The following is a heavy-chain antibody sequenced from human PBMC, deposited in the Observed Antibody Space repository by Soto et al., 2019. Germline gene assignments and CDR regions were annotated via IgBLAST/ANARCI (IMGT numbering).Heavy chain of an antibody. V-gene: IGHV4-39*01. CDR2: MYYTGNK. D-gene: IGHD6-6*01. CDR1: GGSISSSTYY. J-gene: IGHJ5*02. Sequence: SETLSLTCTVSGGSISSSTYYWDWIRQPPGKGLEWIGAMYYTGNKNYNPSLESRITMSVDTAKNQFSLKLSSVTTTDTAVYYCARRSSSSLGSLFDPWGRGILVTVSS. CDR3: ARRSSSSLGSLFDP.